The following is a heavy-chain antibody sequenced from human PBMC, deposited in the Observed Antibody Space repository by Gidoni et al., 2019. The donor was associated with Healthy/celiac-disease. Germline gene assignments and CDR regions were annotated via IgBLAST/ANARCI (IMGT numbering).Heavy chain of an antibody. CDR3: ARESSGGWFDP. D-gene: IGHD6-19*01. CDR2: IKQDGSEK. V-gene: IGHV3-7*03. J-gene: IGHJ5*02. CDR1: GFTFSSYW. Sequence: VQLVGSGGGFVQPGGSLRLSFAASGFTFSSYWMSWVRQAPGKGLEWVANIKQDGSEKYYVDSVKGRFTISRDNAKNSLYLQMNSLRAEDTAVYYCARESSGGWFDPWGQGTLVTVSS.